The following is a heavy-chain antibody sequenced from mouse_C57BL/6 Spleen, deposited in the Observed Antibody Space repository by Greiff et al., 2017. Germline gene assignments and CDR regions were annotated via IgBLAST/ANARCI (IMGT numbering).Heavy chain of an antibody. J-gene: IGHJ2*01. Sequence: QVQLQQSGAELARPGASVKLSCKASGYTFTSYGISWVKQRTGQGLEWIGEIYPRSGNTYYNEKFKGKATLTADKSSSTAYMELRSLTSEDPAVYFCARSAYDPLYYFDYWGQGTTLTVSS. D-gene: IGHD6-5*01. V-gene: IGHV1-81*01. CDR3: ARSAYDPLYYFDY. CDR2: IYPRSGNT. CDR1: GYTFTSYG.